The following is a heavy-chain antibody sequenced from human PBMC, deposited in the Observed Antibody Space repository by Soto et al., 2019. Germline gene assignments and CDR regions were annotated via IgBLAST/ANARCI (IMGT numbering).Heavy chain of an antibody. J-gene: IGHJ4*02. Sequence: EVQLVESGGGLVKPGGSLRLSCAASGFTFSSYSMNWVRQAPGKGLEWVSSISSTSTYIYYADSMKGRFTISRDNAKNSLYLQMNSLRAEDTAVYYCARGGQLGFDYWGQGTLVTVSS. CDR3: ARGGQLGFDY. V-gene: IGHV3-21*01. D-gene: IGHD6-6*01. CDR1: GFTFSSYS. CDR2: ISSTSTYI.